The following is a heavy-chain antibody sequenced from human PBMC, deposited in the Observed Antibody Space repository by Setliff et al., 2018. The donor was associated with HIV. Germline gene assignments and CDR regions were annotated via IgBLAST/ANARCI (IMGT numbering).Heavy chain of an antibody. CDR1: GGPLSGHY. CDR3: ARAVGASYATPYLDY. CDR2: TSHSGKT. J-gene: IGHJ4*02. V-gene: IGHV4-34*10. Sequence: SETLSLTCAVYGGPLSGHYWSWIRQPPGQGLEWIGETSHSGKTNYNPSLKSRVTMSVDTSNNQVSLYLSSVTAADTAVYYCARAVGASYATPYLDYWGRGTLVTVSS. D-gene: IGHD1-26*01.